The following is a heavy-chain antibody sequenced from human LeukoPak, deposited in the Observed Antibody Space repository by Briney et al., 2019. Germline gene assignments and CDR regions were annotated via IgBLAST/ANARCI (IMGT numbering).Heavy chain of an antibody. CDR2: MNPNSGNT. CDR3: AIASVPAAIEGPFDPFDI. V-gene: IGHV1-8*01. J-gene: IGHJ3*02. CDR1: GYTFTSYD. Sequence: ASVKVSCKASGYTFTSYDINWVRQATRQGLEWMGWMNPNSGNTGYAQKFQGRVTMTRNTSISTAYMELSSLRSEDTAVYYCAIASVPAAIEGPFDPFDIWGQGTVVTISS. D-gene: IGHD2-2*02.